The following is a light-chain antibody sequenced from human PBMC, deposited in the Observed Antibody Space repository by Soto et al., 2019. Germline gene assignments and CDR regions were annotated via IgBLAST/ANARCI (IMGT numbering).Light chain of an antibody. Sequence: QSALTQPASVSGSPGQSITISCTGTSSDVGGYNYVSWYQQHPGKAPKPMTFEVSNRPSGVSIRFSGSKSGNTASLTISGLQAEDEADYYCSSYTSSSTLVFGGGTKVTVL. CDR2: EVS. CDR1: SSDVGGYNY. CDR3: SSYTSSSTLV. V-gene: IGLV2-14*01. J-gene: IGLJ2*01.